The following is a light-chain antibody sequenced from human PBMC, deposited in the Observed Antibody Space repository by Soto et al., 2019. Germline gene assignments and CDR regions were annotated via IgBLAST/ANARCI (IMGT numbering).Light chain of an antibody. CDR2: VAS. V-gene: IGKV1-39*01. CDR3: QQSSSTPQT. Sequence: DIQMTQSPSSLSASVGDRVTITCRASQSISSYLSWYQQKPGKAPKLLINVASTSQSGVPSRFSGSGSGTDFTLAISSLQPEDFATYYCQQSSSTPQTFGGGTRVEIK. CDR1: QSISSY. J-gene: IGKJ4*01.